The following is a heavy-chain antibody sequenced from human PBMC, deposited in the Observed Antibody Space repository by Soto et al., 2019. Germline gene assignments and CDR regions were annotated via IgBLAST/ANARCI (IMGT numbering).Heavy chain of an antibody. CDR1: GYSFTSYW. D-gene: IGHD3-22*01. V-gene: IGHV5-10-1*01. CDR2: IDPSDSYT. CDR3: ASTNYYDSSGYYRYYGMDV. J-gene: IGHJ6*02. Sequence: GESLKISCKGSGYSFTSYWISWVRQMPGKGLEWMGRIDPSDSYTNYSPSFQGHVTISADKSISTAYLQWSSLKASDTAMYYCASTNYYDSSGYYRYYGMDVWGQGTTVTAP.